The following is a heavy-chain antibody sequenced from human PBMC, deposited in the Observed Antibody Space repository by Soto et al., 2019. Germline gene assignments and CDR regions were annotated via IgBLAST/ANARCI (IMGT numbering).Heavy chain of an antibody. D-gene: IGHD3-10*01. V-gene: IGHV3-23*01. Sequence: GSLRLSCAAPGFTFGSCPMTWVRQPPGRGLEWVSIISASGLSTYYVDSVKGRFTISRDNSKNTLFLQMNSLRVEDTAVYFCARRLVLWFGDTFSQPEYCPNGLDVWVKGTAFTVSS. J-gene: IGHJ6*04. CDR3: ARRLVLWFGDTFSQPEYCPNGLDV. CDR2: ISASGLST. CDR1: GFTFGSCP.